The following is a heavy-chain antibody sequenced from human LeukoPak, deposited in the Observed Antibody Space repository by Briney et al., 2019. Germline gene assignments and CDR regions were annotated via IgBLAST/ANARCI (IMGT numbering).Heavy chain of an antibody. V-gene: IGHV3-30*03. J-gene: IGHJ5*02. D-gene: IGHD6-19*01. CDR1: GFTFSSSG. CDR3: ARDSSGWYWFDP. Sequence: PGRSLRLSCAASGFTFSSSGMHWVRQAPGKGLQWVAVISYDGSNKYYTNTGKGRFTISRDNSKNTVYLQMNSLRAEDTAVYYCARDSSGWYWFDPWGQGTLVTVSS. CDR2: ISYDGSNK.